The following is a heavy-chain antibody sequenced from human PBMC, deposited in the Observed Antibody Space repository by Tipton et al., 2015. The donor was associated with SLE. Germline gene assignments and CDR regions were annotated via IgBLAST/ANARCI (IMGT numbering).Heavy chain of an antibody. Sequence: TLSLTCTVSGGSISSYYWSWIRQPPGKGLEWIGELNHSGSTNYNPALKSRVTISVDTSKNQFSLKVSSVTAADTAVYYCARRQYGIAVAGIVGYFQYWGQGTLVAVSS. CDR3: ARRQYGIAVAGIVGYFQY. V-gene: IGHV4-34*01. D-gene: IGHD6-19*01. CDR2: LNHSGST. CDR1: GGSISSYY. J-gene: IGHJ1*01.